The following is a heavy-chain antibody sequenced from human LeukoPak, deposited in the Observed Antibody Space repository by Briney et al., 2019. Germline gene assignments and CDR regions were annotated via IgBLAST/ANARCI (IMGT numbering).Heavy chain of an antibody. CDR3: ARHGTSGTNLNWFDP. V-gene: IGHV4-59*01. J-gene: IGHJ5*02. Sequence: SETLSLTCTVAGGSISSYYWSWIPQPPGKGLEWSGYIYYSGSTNYNPSLKRRVTISVETSKNQFSLKLSSVTAADTDVYYCARHGTSGTNLNWFDPWGQGTLVTVSS. CDR2: IYYSGST. D-gene: IGHD1-1*01. CDR1: GGSISSYY.